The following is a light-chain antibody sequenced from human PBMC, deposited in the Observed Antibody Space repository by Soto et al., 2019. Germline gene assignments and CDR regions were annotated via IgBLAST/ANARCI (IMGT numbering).Light chain of an antibody. CDR2: KAS. Sequence: DIQMTQSPSTLSASVGDRVTLTCRASQSISSWLAWYQQKPGKAPKLLIYKASSLESGVPSRFSGSGSGTEFTLTISSLQPDDCATYYCQQYNSYSRTFGQGTKLEIK. CDR3: QQYNSYSRT. V-gene: IGKV1-5*03. CDR1: QSISSW. J-gene: IGKJ2*01.